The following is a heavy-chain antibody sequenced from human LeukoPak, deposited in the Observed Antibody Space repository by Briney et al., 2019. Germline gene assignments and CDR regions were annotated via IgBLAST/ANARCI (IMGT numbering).Heavy chain of an antibody. CDR3: ARTVPVKSGSYPC. D-gene: IGHD1-26*01. Sequence: ASVKVSCKASGGTFSSYAISWVLQAPGQGLEWMGGIIPIFGTANYAQKFQGRVTITADESTSTAYMELSSLRSEDTAVYYCARTVPVKSGSYPCWGQGTLVTVSS. V-gene: IGHV1-69*13. J-gene: IGHJ4*02. CDR1: GGTFSSYA. CDR2: IIPIFGTA.